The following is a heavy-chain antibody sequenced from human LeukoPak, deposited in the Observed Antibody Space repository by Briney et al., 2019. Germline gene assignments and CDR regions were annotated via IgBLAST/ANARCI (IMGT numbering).Heavy chain of an antibody. CDR3: AKSHNDFWSGYPPFDY. CDR1: GFTFSSYA. CDR2: VSGSGGST. D-gene: IGHD3-3*01. V-gene: IGHV3-23*01. J-gene: IGHJ4*02. Sequence: GGSLRLSCAASGFTFSSYAMSWVRQAPGKGLEWVSAVSGSGGSTYSADSVKGRFTISRDNSKNTLYMQMNSLRAEDTAVYYCAKSHNDFWSGYPPFDYWGQGTLVTVSS.